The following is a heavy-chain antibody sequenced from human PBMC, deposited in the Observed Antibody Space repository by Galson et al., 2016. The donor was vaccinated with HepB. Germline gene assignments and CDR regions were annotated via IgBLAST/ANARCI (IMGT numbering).Heavy chain of an antibody. CDR1: GDYVNGDRW. J-gene: IGHJ4*02. Sequence: ETLSLTCVVSGDYVNGDRWLSWLRQSPGTGLEWIGEILRNGRVNYNPSLKGRVTMSADSSKNQLSLQLYSVTAADTALYFCARVVQSGVWGYFSDWGQGALVTVSS. CDR3: ARVVQSGVWGYFSD. V-gene: IGHV4/OR15-8*01. CDR2: ILRNGRV. D-gene: IGHD3-16*01.